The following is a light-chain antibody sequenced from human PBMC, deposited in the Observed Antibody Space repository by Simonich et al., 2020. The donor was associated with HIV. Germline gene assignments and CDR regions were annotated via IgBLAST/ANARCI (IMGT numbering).Light chain of an antibody. V-gene: IGKV4-1*01. CDR1: RTILYSSNNKNY. J-gene: IGKJ2*01. Sequence: DIVMTQSPDSLAVSLGERATINCKSSRTILYSSNNKNYLAWYQQKPGQPPKLLIYWASTRESGVPYLFSGSGSGTDFTLTISSLQAEDVAVYYCQQYYDTPYTFGQGTKLEIK. CDR3: QQYYDTPYT. CDR2: WAS.